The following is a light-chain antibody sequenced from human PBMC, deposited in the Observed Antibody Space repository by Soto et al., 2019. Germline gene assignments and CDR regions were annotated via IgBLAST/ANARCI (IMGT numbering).Light chain of an antibody. CDR2: DTI. Sequence: QSVLTQPPSVSGAPGQSVTISCIGSGSNIGAGYEVHWYQQLPGVAPKLLIFDTINRPSGVPGRFSGSKSGASASLAITGLLPEDEADYYCSSYAGGSTLGVFGGGTKLTVL. J-gene: IGLJ3*02. V-gene: IGLV1-40*01. CDR3: SSYAGGSTLGV. CDR1: GSNIGAGYE.